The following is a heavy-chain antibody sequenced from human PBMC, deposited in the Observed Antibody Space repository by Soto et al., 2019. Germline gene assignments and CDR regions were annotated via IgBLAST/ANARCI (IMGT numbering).Heavy chain of an antibody. CDR3: ARDGRGRGIAVAGRFWYFDL. Sequence: QVQLQESGPGLVKPSQTLSLTCTVSGASISSGGYYWNWIRQHPGKGLEWIGYIYYSGSTYYNPSHKSRVTISVDTSKNEFSLKLSSVTAADTAVYYCARDGRGRGIAVAGRFWYFDLWGRGTLVTVSS. CDR1: GASISSGGYY. CDR2: IYYSGST. D-gene: IGHD6-19*01. J-gene: IGHJ2*01. V-gene: IGHV4-31*03.